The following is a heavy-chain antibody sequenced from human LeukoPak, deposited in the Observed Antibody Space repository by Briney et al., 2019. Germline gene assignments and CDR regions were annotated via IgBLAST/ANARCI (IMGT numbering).Heavy chain of an antibody. CDR2: ISSSSSFI. J-gene: IGHJ3*02. V-gene: IGHV3-21*01. CDR3: ARGPDYYDTRSFDI. D-gene: IGHD3-22*01. CDR1: GFTFSRYS. Sequence: PGGSLRLSCAASGFTFSRYSMNWVRQAPGKGLEWVSSISSSSSFIYYADSVKGRFTISRDNAKNSLYLQMNSLRAEDTAVYYCARGPDYYDTRSFDIWGQGTMVTVSS.